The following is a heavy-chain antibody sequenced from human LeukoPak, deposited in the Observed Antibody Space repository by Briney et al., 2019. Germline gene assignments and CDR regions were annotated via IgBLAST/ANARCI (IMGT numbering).Heavy chain of an antibody. V-gene: IGHV3-74*01. D-gene: IGHD2-8*01. CDR1: GLTFSSDW. CDR3: AREDCTIGAVCSSLLDH. CDR2: INSDASTI. Sequence: GGSLRLACAASGLTFSSDWMHGVRQVPGKGLVWVSRINSDASTINYADSVKGRFTISRDNAKNTLYLQMNNLRAEDTAVYYCAREDCTIGAVCSSLLDHWGRGTLVTVSS. J-gene: IGHJ4*02.